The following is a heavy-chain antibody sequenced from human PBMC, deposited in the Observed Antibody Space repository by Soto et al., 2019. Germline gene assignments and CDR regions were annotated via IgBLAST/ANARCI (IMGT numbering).Heavy chain of an antibody. D-gene: IGHD1-1*01. Sequence: GASVKVSCKSSGYTFINYYLHWVRQAPGQGLEWLGMINPSSGATTSAQKFQARVTMTRGSSPRTVDLGLGSLRSDDTAVYYCARSTDRYYFDYWGQGTLVTVSS. J-gene: IGHJ4*02. CDR2: INPSSGAT. V-gene: IGHV1-46*01. CDR3: ARSTDRYYFDY. CDR1: GYTFINYY.